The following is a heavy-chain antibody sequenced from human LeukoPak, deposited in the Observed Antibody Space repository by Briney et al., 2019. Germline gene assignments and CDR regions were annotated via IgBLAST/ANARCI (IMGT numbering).Heavy chain of an antibody. J-gene: IGHJ5*02. CDR2: MSVSGTT. D-gene: IGHD3-22*01. Sequence: PSETLSLTCTVSGGSISDHYLSWVRQPAGKGLEWIGRMSVSGTTNYNPSLRSRVTMSLDTSKNQFSLKLSSVTAADTAVYYCASGFMIGTFDPWGQGTLVTVSS. V-gene: IGHV4-4*07. CDR3: ASGFMIGTFDP. CDR1: GGSISDHY.